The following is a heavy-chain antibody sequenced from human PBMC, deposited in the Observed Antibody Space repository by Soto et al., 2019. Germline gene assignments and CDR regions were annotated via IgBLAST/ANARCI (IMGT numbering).Heavy chain of an antibody. V-gene: IGHV4-59*01. CDR2: TYHKGST. J-gene: IGHJ4*02. CDR3: ARIGGYHGPLDY. Sequence: KTPETLSLTCSVSGVSISSYFWSWILQAPGGELEWIGYTYHKGSTNYSPSLKSRVAISLDTAGNQFSLKVNSVTAADTAVYYCARIGGYHGPLDYWGQGTPVTVSS. CDR1: GVSISSYF. D-gene: IGHD6-25*01.